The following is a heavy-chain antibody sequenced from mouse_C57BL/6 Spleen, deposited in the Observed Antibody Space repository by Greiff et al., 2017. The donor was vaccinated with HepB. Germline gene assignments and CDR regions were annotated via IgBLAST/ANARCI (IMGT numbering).Heavy chain of an antibody. CDR2: INYDGSST. J-gene: IGHJ2*01. CDR3: ARGYGSSLLDY. D-gene: IGHD1-1*01. Sequence: DVHLVESEGGLVQPGSSMKLSCTASGFTFSDYYMAWLRQVPEKGLEWVANINYDGSSTYYLDSLKSRFIISRDNAKNILYLQMSSLKSEDTATYYCARGYGSSLLDYWGQGTTLTVSS. CDR1: GFTFSDYY. V-gene: IGHV5-16*01.